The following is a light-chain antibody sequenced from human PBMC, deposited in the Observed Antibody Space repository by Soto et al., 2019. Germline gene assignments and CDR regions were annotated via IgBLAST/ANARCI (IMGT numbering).Light chain of an antibody. Sequence: EIVMTQSPVTLSVSPGERATVSCRASQSVNINLAWYQQKPGQAPRLLIYAASTRATGFPARFSGSGSGTEFTLTISSLQSEDFAVYFCQQYNNWPRTFGQGTKVDIK. CDR2: AAS. CDR1: QSVNIN. V-gene: IGKV3-15*01. J-gene: IGKJ1*01. CDR3: QQYNNWPRT.